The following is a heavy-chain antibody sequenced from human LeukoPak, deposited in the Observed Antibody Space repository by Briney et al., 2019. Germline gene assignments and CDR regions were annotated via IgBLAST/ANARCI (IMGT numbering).Heavy chain of an antibody. J-gene: IGHJ4*02. CDR2: IYSGGST. CDR3: ARVADPEMELWQYFDS. V-gene: IGHV3-66*01. D-gene: IGHD3-16*01. Sequence: GGSLRLSCAASGFTVSSNYMSWVRQAPGKGLEWVSVIYSGGSTYYADSVKGRFTISRDNSKNTLYLQMNSLRAEDTAVYYCARVADPEMELWQYFDSWGQGTLVTVSS. CDR1: GFTVSSNY.